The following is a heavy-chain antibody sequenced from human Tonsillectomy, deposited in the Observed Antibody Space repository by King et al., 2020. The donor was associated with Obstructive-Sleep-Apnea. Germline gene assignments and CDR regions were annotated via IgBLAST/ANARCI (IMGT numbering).Heavy chain of an antibody. V-gene: IGHV1-2*02. D-gene: IGHD6-19*01. J-gene: IGHJ4*02. CDR2: INPNSGGT. Sequence: QLVQSGAEVKEPGASVKVSCKTSGYTFTDYYIHWVRQAPGQGLEWMGWINPNSGGTNYAQKFQGGVTMTRDTSISTVYMELSRLRSDDTAVYYCVRKIAVAPTPSDYWGLGTLVTVSS. CDR1: GYTFTDYY. CDR3: VRKIAVAPTPSDY.